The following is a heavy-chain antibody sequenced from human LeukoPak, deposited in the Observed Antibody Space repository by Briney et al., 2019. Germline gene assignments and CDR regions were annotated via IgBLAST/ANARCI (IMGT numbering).Heavy chain of an antibody. CDR3: ARGSRMGRGVDGDY. CDR2: TSPDSGDT. D-gene: IGHD3-10*01. V-gene: IGHV1-8*02. J-gene: IGHJ4*02. CDR1: GYTFTDYY. Sequence: ASVKVSCKASGYTFTDYYINWVRQAPGQGLEWMGWTSPDSGDTGYAQKFQGRVTMTRNTSISTAYMELNSLRSDDTAVYYCARGSRMGRGVDGDYWGQGTLVIVSS.